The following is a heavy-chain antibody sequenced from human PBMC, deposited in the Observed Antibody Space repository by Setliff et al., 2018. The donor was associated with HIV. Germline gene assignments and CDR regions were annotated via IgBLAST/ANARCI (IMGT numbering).Heavy chain of an antibody. J-gene: IGHJ6*02. CDR1: GYTFSAYY. Sequence: ASVKVSCKASGYTFSAYYIHWVRQAPGQGFEWMGRINPKSGGTNYAQTFQGRITLTRDTSTSTAYMELTGLRGDDTAIYYSGNYYYGMDVWGQGTAVTVSS. V-gene: IGHV1-2*06. CDR3: GNYYYGMDV. CDR2: INPKSGGT.